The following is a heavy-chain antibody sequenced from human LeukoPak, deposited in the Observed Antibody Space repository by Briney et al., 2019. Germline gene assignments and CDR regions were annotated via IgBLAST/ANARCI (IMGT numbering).Heavy chain of an antibody. J-gene: IGHJ5*02. CDR2: IHYSGST. V-gene: IGHV4-39*07. CDR3: ARDTQVNWFDP. Sequence: SETLSLTCTVSGGSISSSSYYWGWIRQPPGKGLEWIGSIHYSGSTYYNPSLKSRVTISVDTSKNQFSLKLSSVTAADTAVYYCARDTQVNWFDPWGQGTLVTVSS. CDR1: GGSISSSSYY.